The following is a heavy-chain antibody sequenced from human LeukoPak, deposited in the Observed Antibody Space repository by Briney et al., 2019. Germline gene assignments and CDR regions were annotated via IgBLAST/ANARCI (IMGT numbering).Heavy chain of an antibody. CDR1: GFTVSSNY. J-gene: IGHJ4*02. CDR3: AKDREYYYDSSGYTDY. D-gene: IGHD3-22*01. Sequence: GGSLRLSCAASGFTVSSNYMNWVRQAPGKGLEWVSGIYSGGSTYYADSVKGRFTISRDNSKNTLYLQMNSLRAEDTAVYYCAKDREYYYDSSGYTDYWGQGTLVTVSS. CDR2: IYSGGST. V-gene: IGHV3-53*01.